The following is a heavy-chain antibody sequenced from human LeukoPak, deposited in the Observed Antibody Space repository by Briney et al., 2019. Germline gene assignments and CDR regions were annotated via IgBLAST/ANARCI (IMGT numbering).Heavy chain of an antibody. V-gene: IGHV3-30*04. J-gene: IGHJ4*02. CDR1: GFTFTSFS. CDR3: ARDRKYYFDY. CDR2: ISSDGRNK. Sequence: PGGSLRLSCSASGFTFTSFSLHWVRLAPGKGLECVAFISSDGRNKFSADSVRARFTISRDNSNNMLYLQMNSLRTEDTAVYYCARDRKYYFDYWGQGTLVTVSS.